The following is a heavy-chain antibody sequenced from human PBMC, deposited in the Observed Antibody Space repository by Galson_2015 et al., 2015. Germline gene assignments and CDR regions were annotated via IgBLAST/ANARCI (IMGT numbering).Heavy chain of an antibody. CDR2: IYWDDDK. D-gene: IGHD3-3*01. CDR3: AHSATAYYDFWSGYFAWFDP. V-gene: IGHV2-5*02. Sequence: PALVKPTPTLTLTCTFSGFSLSTSGVGVGWIRQPPGKALEWLALIYWDDDKRYSPSLKSRLTITKDTSKNQVVLTMTNMDPVDTATYYFAHSATAYYDFWSGYFAWFDPWGQGTLVTVSS. J-gene: IGHJ5*02. CDR1: GFSLSTSGVG.